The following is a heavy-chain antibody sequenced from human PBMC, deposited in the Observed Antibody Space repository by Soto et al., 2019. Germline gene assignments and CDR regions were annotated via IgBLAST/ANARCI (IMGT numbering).Heavy chain of an antibody. D-gene: IGHD1-7*01. CDR2: ISSSSSYI. CDR3: ARGGSTTPDY. V-gene: IGHV3-21*01. Sequence: EVQLVESGGGLVKPGGSLRLSCAASGFTFSSYSMNWVRQAPGKGLEWVSSISSSSSYIYYADSVKGRFTISRDNAKNSLYLQMNSLGAEGTAVYYCARGGSTTPDYWGQGTLVTVPS. J-gene: IGHJ4*02. CDR1: GFTFSSYS.